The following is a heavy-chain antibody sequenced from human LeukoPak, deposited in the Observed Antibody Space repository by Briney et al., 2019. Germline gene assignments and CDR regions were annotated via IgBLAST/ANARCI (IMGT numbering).Heavy chain of an antibody. D-gene: IGHD4-17*01. CDR3: ARDQGTFYGGYFDY. V-gene: IGHV4-59*01. CDR2: IYYSGST. J-gene: IGHJ4*02. Sequence: SETLSLTCTVSGGSISSYYWSWIRQPPGKGLEWIGYIYYSGSTNYNPSLKSRVTISVDTSKNQFSLKLLSVTAADTAVYYCARDQGTFYGGYFDYWSQGTLVTVSS. CDR1: GGSISSYY.